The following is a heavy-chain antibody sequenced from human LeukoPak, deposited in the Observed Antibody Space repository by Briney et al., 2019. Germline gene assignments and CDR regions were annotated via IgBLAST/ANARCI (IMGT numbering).Heavy chain of an antibody. J-gene: IGHJ4*02. CDR1: GGSISSGDYY. V-gene: IGHV4-31*02. CDR2: IYYSGDT. D-gene: IGHD5-18*01. CDR3: ARAPRDTNSWYYFDY. Sequence: SETLSLTCTVSGGSISSGDYYWSWIRQHPGKGLEWIGYIYYSGDTYYNPSLKSRVTISVDTSKNQFSLKLSSVTAADTAVYYCARAPRDTNSWYYFDYWGQGTLVSASS.